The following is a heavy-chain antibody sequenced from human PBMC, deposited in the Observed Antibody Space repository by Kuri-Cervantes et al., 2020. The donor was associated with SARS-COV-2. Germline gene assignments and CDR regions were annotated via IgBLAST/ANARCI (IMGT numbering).Heavy chain of an antibody. V-gene: IGHV4-61*10. CDR2: IYISGST. CDR3: ARMYYDFWSGYYKYYFDY. J-gene: IGHJ4*02. D-gene: IGHD3-3*01. CDR1: GGSINSDNYF. Sequence: ESLKISCTVSGGSINSDNYFWSWIRQPAGKGLEWIGHIYISGSTNHNPSLRNRVTISLDTSKNQFSLKLSSVTAADTAVYYCARMYYDFWSGYYKYYFDYWGQGTLVTVSS.